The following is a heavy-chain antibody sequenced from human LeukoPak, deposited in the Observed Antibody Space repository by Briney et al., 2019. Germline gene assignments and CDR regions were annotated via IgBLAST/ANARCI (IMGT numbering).Heavy chain of an antibody. CDR1: GFTFSSYA. D-gene: IGHD5-18*01. CDR2: ISGSGGST. Sequence: TGGSLRLSCAASGFTFSSYAMSWVRQAPGKGLEWVSAISGSGGSTYYADSVKGRFTISRDNSKNTLYLQMNSLRAEDTAVYYCAKGTGYSYGDRPFDYWGQGTLVTVSS. V-gene: IGHV3-23*01. J-gene: IGHJ4*02. CDR3: AKGTGYSYGDRPFDY.